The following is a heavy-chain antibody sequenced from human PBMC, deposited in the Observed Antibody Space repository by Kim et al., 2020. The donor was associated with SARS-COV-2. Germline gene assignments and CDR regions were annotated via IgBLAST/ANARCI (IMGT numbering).Heavy chain of an antibody. Sequence: KSRSTISSDNAKNSLYLQMNSLRDEDTAVYYCARDPTYDFWSGYSRSFDYWGQGTLVTVSS. CDR3: ARDPTYDFWSGYSRSFDY. V-gene: IGHV3-48*02. D-gene: IGHD3-3*01. J-gene: IGHJ4*02.